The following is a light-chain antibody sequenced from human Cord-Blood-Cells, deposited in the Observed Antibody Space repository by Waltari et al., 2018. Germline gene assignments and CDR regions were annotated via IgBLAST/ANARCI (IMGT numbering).Light chain of an antibody. CDR2: EVS. CDR1: SSDVGGYNY. CDR3: SSYAGSNNWV. Sequence: QSALTQPPSASGSPGQSVTISCTGTSSDVGGYNYVSWYQQHPGKAPKLMIYEVSKRPSGVPDRVSGSKSGNTASLTVSGLQAEDEADYYRSSYAGSNNWVFGGGTKLTVL. V-gene: IGLV2-8*01. J-gene: IGLJ3*02.